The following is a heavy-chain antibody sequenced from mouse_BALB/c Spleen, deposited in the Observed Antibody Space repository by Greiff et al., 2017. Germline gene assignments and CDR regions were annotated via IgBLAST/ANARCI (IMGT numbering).Heavy chain of an antibody. D-gene: IGHD2-4*01. Sequence: VQLVEAGAELARPGGSVKMFCKASGYTFSSYTMHRGKQRPGQGLEWIGYINPSNGRTNYNEKFKSKATLTVDKSSSTAYMQLSSLTSEDSAVYYCARVYDYDEYFDYWGQGTTLTVSS. CDR2: INPSNGRT. J-gene: IGHJ2*01. CDR3: ARVYDYDEYFDY. V-gene: IGHV1-4*01. CDR1: GYTFSSYT.